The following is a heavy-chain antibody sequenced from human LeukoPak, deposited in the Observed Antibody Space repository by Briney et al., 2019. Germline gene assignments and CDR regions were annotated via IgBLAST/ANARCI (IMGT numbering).Heavy chain of an antibody. J-gene: IGHJ6*03. D-gene: IGHD2-2*01. CDR2: IYTSGST. V-gene: IGHV4-4*07. Sequence: SETLSLTCTVSGGSMSSYYWIWLRQPAGKGLEWIGRIYTSGSTNYNPSLKSRVTMSVDTSKNQFSLKLSSVTAADTAVYYCARTLRYCSSTSCYYYYYYMDVWGKGTTVTVSS. CDR1: GGSMSSYY. CDR3: ARTLRYCSSTSCYYYYYYMDV.